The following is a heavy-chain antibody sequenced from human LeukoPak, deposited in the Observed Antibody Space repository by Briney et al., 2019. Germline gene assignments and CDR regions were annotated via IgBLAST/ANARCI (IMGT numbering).Heavy chain of an antibody. CDR2: IRYDGSNK. CDR3: ASASIYGSGSPPDY. CDR1: GFSFSSYD. D-gene: IGHD3-10*01. J-gene: IGHJ4*02. Sequence: PGGALRLSCAASGFSFSSYDMHWVRQAPGKGLEWVAFIRYDGSNKYYAGSVKGRFTISRDNSKNTLYLQMNSLRAEDTAVYYCASASIYGSGSPPDYWGQGTLVTVSS. V-gene: IGHV3-30*02.